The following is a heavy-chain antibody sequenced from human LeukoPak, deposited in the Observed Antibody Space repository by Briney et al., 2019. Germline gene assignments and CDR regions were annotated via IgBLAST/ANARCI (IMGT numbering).Heavy chain of an antibody. J-gene: IGHJ4*02. Sequence: GGSLRLSCAASGFTFSDYYMSWIRQAPGKGLEWVSYISSSGSTIYYADSVKGRFTISRDNAKNSLYLQMNSLRTEDTAVYYCAKDGAMAAAGYYFDYWGQGTLVTVSS. CDR1: GFTFSDYY. CDR3: AKDGAMAAAGYYFDY. D-gene: IGHD6-13*01. V-gene: IGHV3-11*04. CDR2: ISSSGSTI.